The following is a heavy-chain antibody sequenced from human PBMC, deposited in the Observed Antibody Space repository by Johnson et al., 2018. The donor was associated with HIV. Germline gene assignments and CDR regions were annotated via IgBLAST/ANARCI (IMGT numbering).Heavy chain of an antibody. CDR3: ARDGVYSSPWDAFDI. CDR2: IKEDGSEE. Sequence: VQLVESGGGVVRPGGSLRLSCAASGFTFSIYWMSWVRQAPGKGLEWVANIKEDGSEEYYVDSVEGRLTVSRDNAKNSLFLQIDNLRAEDTAVYYCARDGVYSSPWDAFDIWGQGTMVIVSS. J-gene: IGHJ3*02. D-gene: IGHD6-13*01. V-gene: IGHV3-7*05. CDR1: GFTFSIYW.